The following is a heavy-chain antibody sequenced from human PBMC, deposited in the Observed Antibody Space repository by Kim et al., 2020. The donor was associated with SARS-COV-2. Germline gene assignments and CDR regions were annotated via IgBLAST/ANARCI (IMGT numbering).Heavy chain of an antibody. Sequence: SETLSLTCAVYGGSFSGYHWSWIRQPPGKGLEWIGEIKHSGSTNYKPSLNSRVTMSVDTSKSQFSLKLRSVTAADTAVYYCARGRAGVVPSPILGIGPHYDYYAMDVWGQGTTVTVSS. V-gene: IGHV4-34*01. J-gene: IGHJ6*02. D-gene: IGHD2-2*02. CDR2: IKHSGST. CDR1: GGSFSGYH. CDR3: ARGRAGVVPSPILGIGPHYDYYAMDV.